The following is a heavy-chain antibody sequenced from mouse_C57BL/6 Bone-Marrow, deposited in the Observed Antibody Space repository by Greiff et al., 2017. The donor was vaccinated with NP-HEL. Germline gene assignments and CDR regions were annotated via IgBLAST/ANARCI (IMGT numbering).Heavy chain of an antibody. CDR1: GFTFSSYA. CDR2: ISSGGDYI. CDR3: TRVLITTVVAPYWYFDV. D-gene: IGHD1-1*01. Sequence: EVMLVESGEGLVKPGGSLKLSCAASGFTFSSYAMSWVRQTPEKRLEWVAYISSGGDYIYYAETVKGRFTISRDNAMNTLYLQMSSLKSEDTAMYYCTRVLITTVVAPYWYFDVWGTGTTVTVSS. V-gene: IGHV5-9-1*02. J-gene: IGHJ1*03.